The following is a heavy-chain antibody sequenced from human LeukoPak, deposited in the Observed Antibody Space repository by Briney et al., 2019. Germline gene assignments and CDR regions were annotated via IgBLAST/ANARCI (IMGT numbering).Heavy chain of an antibody. CDR1: GGSISSYY. Sequence: SASLSLTCTVAGGSISSYYWSWIRQPPGKGLEWLGYIYYSGSTNYNPALKSRVTIAVDTSKNQCSLKLSSVTAADTAVYYCAAGQGCSGGSCRRYYYYYYMDVWGKGTTVTVSS. J-gene: IGHJ6*03. V-gene: IGHV4-59*08. D-gene: IGHD2-15*01. CDR3: AAGQGCSGGSCRRYYYYYYMDV. CDR2: IYYSGST.